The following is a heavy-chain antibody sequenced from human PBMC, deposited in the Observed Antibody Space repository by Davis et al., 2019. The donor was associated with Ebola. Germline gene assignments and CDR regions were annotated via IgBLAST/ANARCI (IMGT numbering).Heavy chain of an antibody. Sequence: SVKVSCKASLGTFSSYPISWVRQAPGQGLEWMGRIIPILGIANYAHKFQGRVTITTDKTTSTDNMELSKLRSEYTAVYYCASWMTDLWSGKLYYYGMDVWGQGTTVTVSS. CDR1: LGTFSSYP. J-gene: IGHJ6*02. CDR3: ASWMTDLWSGKLYYYGMDV. D-gene: IGHD3-3*01. V-gene: IGHV1-69*02. CDR2: IIPILGIA.